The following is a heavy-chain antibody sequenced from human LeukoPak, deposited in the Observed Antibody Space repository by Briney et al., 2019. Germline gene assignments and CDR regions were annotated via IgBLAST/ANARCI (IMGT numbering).Heavy chain of an antibody. D-gene: IGHD3-22*01. V-gene: IGHV3-7*01. CDR3: ARARYYYDSSGYYFAY. J-gene: IGHJ4*02. CDR1: GFTFSSYW. Sequence: GGSLRLSCAASGFTFSSYWMSWVRQAPGKGLEWAANIKQDGSEKYYVDSVKGRFTISRDNAKNSLYLQMNSLRAEDTAVYYCARARYYYDSSGYYFAYWGQGTLVTVSS. CDR2: IKQDGSEK.